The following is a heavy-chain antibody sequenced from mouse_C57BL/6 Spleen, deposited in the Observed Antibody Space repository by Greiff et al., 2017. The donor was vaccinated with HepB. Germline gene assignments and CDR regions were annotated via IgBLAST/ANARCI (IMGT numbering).Heavy chain of an antibody. CDR2: IYPGDGDT. J-gene: IGHJ2*01. V-gene: IGHV1-82*01. Sequence: QVQLQQSGPELVKPGASVKISCKASGYAFSSSWMNWVKQRPGKGLEWIGRIYPGDGDTNYNGKFKGKATLTADKSSSTAYMQLSSLTSEDSAVYFCARGGVGGFDYWGQGTTLTVSS. D-gene: IGHD1-1*02. CDR1: GYAFSSSW. CDR3: ARGGVGGFDY.